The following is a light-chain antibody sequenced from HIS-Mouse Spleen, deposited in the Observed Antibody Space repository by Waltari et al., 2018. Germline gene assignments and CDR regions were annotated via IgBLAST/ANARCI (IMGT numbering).Light chain of an antibody. V-gene: IGLV3-25*03. Sequence: SYELTQPPSVSVSPGQTARITCSGDALPKQYANWYQQKPGQAPVRVIYKDSERPSGIPERFSGSSSGTTVTLTISGVQAEDEADYYCQSADSSGTYQDVVFGGGTKLTVL. CDR2: KDS. J-gene: IGLJ2*01. CDR3: QSADSSGTYQDVV. CDR1: ALPKQY.